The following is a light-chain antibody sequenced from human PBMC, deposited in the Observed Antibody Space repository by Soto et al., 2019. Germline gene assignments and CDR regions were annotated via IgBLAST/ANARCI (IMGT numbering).Light chain of an antibody. Sequence: IQVTQSPSSLSASVGDRVTITCRASQGIRNDLGWYQQKPGKAPKLLIYAASSLQSGVPSRFSGSGSGTEFTLSINSLQPEDNGTYYCLQVSSYPRTFGQGTKVDI. CDR2: AAS. CDR1: QGIRND. V-gene: IGKV1-17*01. CDR3: LQVSSYPRT. J-gene: IGKJ1*01.